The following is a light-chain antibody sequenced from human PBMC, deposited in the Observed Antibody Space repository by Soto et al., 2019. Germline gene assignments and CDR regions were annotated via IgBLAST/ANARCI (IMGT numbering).Light chain of an antibody. CDR2: ATS. J-gene: IGKJ4*01. CDR3: QQYGSSLP. CDR1: QSVSSSY. Sequence: DIVLTQSPGTLSLSPGERATLSCRASQSVSSSYLAWYQQKPGQAPRLFIYATSRRATGIPDRFSGSGYGTDFTLTISRLQPEDFAVYYCQQYGSSLPFGGGTKVEIK. V-gene: IGKV3-20*01.